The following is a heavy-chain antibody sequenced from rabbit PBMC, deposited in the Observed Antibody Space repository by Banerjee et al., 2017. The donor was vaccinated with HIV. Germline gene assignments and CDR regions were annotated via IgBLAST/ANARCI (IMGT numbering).Heavy chain of an antibody. CDR2: INTISGDT. CDR1: GFDISGYH. Sequence: QSLEESGGDLVKPGASLTLTCTASGFDISGYHMCWVRQAPGKGLEWIACINTISGDTVYATWAKGRFTISKASWTTVTLQMTSLTAADTASYFCARDFLNSGGLWGPGTLVTVS. V-gene: IGHV1S40*01. J-gene: IGHJ4*01. D-gene: IGHD4-1*01. CDR3: ARDFLNSGGL.